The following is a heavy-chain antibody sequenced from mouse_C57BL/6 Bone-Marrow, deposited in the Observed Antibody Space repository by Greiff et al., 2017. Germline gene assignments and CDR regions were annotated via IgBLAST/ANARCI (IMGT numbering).Heavy chain of an antibody. Sequence: VQLQQSGPELVKPGASVKISCKASGYTFTDYYMNWVKQSQGKSLEWIGDINPNNGGTSYNQKFKGKATLTVDKSSSTAYMELRSLTSEDSAVYYCAREGGSGFSDYWGQGTTLTVSS. V-gene: IGHV1-26*01. D-gene: IGHD3-2*02. CDR1: GYTFTDYY. CDR2: INPNNGGT. CDR3: AREGGSGFSDY. J-gene: IGHJ2*01.